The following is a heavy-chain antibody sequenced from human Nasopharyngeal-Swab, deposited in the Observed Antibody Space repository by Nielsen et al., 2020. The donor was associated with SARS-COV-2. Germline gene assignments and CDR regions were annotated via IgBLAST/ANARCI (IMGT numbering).Heavy chain of an antibody. CDR2: INPSGST. Sequence: SETLSLTCAVYGGSFSGYYWSWIRQPPGKGLEWIGEINPSGSTNYNPSLKSRVTISVDTSKNQFSLKLSSVTAADTAVYYCAREMVSGLLEIVVVPAATISYGMDVWGQGTTVTVSS. D-gene: IGHD2-2*03. CDR1: GGSFSGYY. J-gene: IGHJ6*02. CDR3: AREMVSGLLEIVVVPAATISYGMDV. V-gene: IGHV4-34*01.